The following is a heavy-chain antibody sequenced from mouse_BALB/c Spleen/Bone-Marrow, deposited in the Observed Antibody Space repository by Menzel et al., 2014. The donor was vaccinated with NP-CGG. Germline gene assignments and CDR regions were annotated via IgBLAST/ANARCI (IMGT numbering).Heavy chain of an antibody. J-gene: IGHJ2*01. D-gene: IGHD1-1*01. CDR1: GVTFXSYG. CDR3: ARQYGSSYFDY. V-gene: IGHV5-9-2*01. Sequence: EVMLVESGGGLVKPGGSLKLSCAASGVTFXSYGMSWVRQTPEKRLEWVATISGGGSYTYYPDSVKGRFTISRDNAKNNLYLQMSSLRSEDTALYYCARQYGSSYFDYWGQGTTLTVSS. CDR2: ISGGGSYT.